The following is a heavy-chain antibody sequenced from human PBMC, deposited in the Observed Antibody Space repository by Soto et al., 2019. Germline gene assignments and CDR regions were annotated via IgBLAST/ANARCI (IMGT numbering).Heavy chain of an antibody. CDR2: IYYSGST. J-gene: IGHJ3*02. CDR1: GGSISSGGYY. D-gene: IGHD2-15*01. CDR3: ARPFGGSVDAFDI. V-gene: IGHV4-31*03. Sequence: SETLSLTCTVSGGSISSGGYYWSWIRQHPGKGLEWIGYIYYSGSTYYNPSLKSRVTISVDTSKNQFSLKLSSVTAADTAVYYCARPFGGSVDAFDIWGQGTMVTVSS.